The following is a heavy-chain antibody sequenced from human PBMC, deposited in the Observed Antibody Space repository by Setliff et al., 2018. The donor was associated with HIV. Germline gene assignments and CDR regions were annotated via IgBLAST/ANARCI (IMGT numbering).Heavy chain of an antibody. CDR2: IFHTGST. CDR1: GYSISSGYY. D-gene: IGHD1-1*01. CDR3: ARTKYDPSDAFDI. V-gene: IGHV4-38-2*01. Sequence: SETLSLTCAVSGYSISSGYYWGWTRQPPGKGLEWIGEIFHTGSTNYNPSLKSRVTISVDTSKNQFSLKLSSVTAADTAVYYCARTKYDPSDAFDIWGPGTMVTVSS. J-gene: IGHJ3*02.